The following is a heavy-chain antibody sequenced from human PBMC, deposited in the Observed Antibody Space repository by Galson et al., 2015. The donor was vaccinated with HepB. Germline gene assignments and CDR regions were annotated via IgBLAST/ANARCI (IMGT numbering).Heavy chain of an antibody. D-gene: IGHD3-9*01. J-gene: IGHJ4*02. Sequence: SVKVSCKASGYTFTSYDINWVRQATGQGLEWMGWMNPNSGNTGYAQKFQGRVTMTRNTSISTAYMELSSLRSEDTAVYYCARGRGRWLPRPGALTGYWGQGTLVTVSS. V-gene: IGHV1-8*01. CDR3: ARGRGRWLPRPGALTGY. CDR1: GYTFTSYD. CDR2: MNPNSGNT.